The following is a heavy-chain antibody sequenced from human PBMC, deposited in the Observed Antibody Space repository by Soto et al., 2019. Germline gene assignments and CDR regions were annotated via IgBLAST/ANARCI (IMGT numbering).Heavy chain of an antibody. D-gene: IGHD1-1*01. CDR1: GFTFSSYC. CDR3: AKPNWNDGSGAFDI. CDR2: ISYDGSNK. V-gene: IGHV3-30*18. Sequence: PGGSLRLSCAASGFTFSSYCMDWVRQAPGKGLEWVAIISYDGSNKYYADSVKGRFTISRDNSKNTLYLQMNSLRAEDTAVYYCAKPNWNDGSGAFDIWGQGTMVTVSS. J-gene: IGHJ3*02.